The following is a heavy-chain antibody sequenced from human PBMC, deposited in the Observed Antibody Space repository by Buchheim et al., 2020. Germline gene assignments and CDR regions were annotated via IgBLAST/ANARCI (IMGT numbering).Heavy chain of an antibody. Sequence: QVQLVQSGAEVKKPGASVKVSCKASGYTFTSYYMHWVRQAPGQGLEWMGIINPSGGSTSYAQKFQGRVTMTRDPSTSTVYMELSSLRSEDTAVYYCARARFITMIVVGWFDPWGQGTL. V-gene: IGHV1-46*01. CDR2: INPSGGST. D-gene: IGHD3-22*01. CDR1: GYTFTSYY. J-gene: IGHJ5*02. CDR3: ARARFITMIVVGWFDP.